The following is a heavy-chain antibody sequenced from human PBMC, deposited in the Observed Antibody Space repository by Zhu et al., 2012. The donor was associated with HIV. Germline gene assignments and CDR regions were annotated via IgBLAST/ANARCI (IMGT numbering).Heavy chain of an antibody. CDR3: ARVSEGVTTRNYYFDH. CDR2: IYPSGST. D-gene: IGHD1-7*01. V-gene: IGHV4-4*07. J-gene: IGHJ4*02. CDR1: GGSISGYY. Sequence: QVQLQESGPGLVKPSETLSLTCSVSGGSISGYYWSWIRQPAGRGLVWIGRIYPSGSTKYNPSLKSRVTMSVDTSKNQFSLNLTSVTAADTAVYYCARVSEGVTTRNYYFDHWGQGIWSRSP.